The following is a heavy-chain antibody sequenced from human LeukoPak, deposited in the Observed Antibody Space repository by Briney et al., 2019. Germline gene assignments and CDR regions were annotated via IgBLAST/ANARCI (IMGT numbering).Heavy chain of an antibody. Sequence: GGSLRLSCAASGFTFSTYAMSWVRQTPGKGLEWVAAISGDNPGTYHANSVKGRFTISRDNSKNTLHLQMTGLRAEDTAIYYCAKASVGHCSGAFCYYFDSWGQGTLVTVSS. J-gene: IGHJ4*02. CDR2: ISGDNPGT. CDR3: AKASVGHCSGAFCYYFDS. V-gene: IGHV3-23*01. CDR1: GFTFSTYA. D-gene: IGHD2-15*01.